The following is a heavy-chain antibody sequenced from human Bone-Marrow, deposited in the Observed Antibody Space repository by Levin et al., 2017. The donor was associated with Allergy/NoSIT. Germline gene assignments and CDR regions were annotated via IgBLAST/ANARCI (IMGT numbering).Heavy chain of an antibody. J-gene: IGHJ6*03. CDR2: INHSGST. CDR3: ARGRGYCSGGSCSEKKYYMDV. Sequence: PGGSLRLSCAVYGGSFSGYYWSWIRQPPGKGLEWIGEINHSGSTNYNPSLKSRVTISVDTSKNQFSLKLSSVTAADTAVYYCARGRGYCSGGSCSEKKYYMDVWGKGTTVTVSS. CDR1: GGSFSGYY. V-gene: IGHV4-34*01. D-gene: IGHD2-15*01.